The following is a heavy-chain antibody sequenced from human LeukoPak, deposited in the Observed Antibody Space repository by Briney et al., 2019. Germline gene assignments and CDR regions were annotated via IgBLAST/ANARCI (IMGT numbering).Heavy chain of an antibody. V-gene: IGHV1-18*01. Sequence: ASVNVSFKASGYTFTSYGISWVRQAPGQGLEWMGWISAYNGNTNYAQKLQGRVTMTTDTSTSTAYMELRSLRSDDTAVYYRARDGSKYSGYEGDKRPEYWGQGTLVTVSS. CDR1: GYTFTSYG. D-gene: IGHD5-12*01. CDR2: ISAYNGNT. CDR3: ARDGSKYSGYEGDKRPEY. J-gene: IGHJ4*02.